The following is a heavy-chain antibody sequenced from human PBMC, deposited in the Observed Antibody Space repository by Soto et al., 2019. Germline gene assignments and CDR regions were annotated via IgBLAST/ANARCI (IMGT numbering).Heavy chain of an antibody. Sequence: QVTLKESGPVLVKPTETLTLTCTVSGFSLSNARMGVSWIRQPPGKALEGLAHIFSNDEKSYCTSLKSRLTISKDTSKNQVVLTLPNMDPVDTATYFCARIQAGYFDSSGHYYYFDYWGQGTLVTVSS. D-gene: IGHD3-22*01. J-gene: IGHJ4*02. CDR1: GFSLSNARMG. CDR3: ARIQAGYFDSSGHYYYFDY. CDR2: IFSNDEK. V-gene: IGHV2-26*01.